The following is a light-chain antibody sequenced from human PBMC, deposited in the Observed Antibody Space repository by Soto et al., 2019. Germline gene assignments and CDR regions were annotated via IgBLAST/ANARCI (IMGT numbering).Light chain of an antibody. J-gene: IGLJ1*01. Sequence: QSVLTQPPSASGTPGQRVTISCSGSSSNIGSNTVNWYQQLPGTAPKLLIYSNNQRPSGVPDRFSGSKSGTSASLAISGLQSEDEADYYCAAWDDSLSGNVVGSGTKLTVL. CDR1: SSNIGSNT. V-gene: IGLV1-44*01. CDR2: SNN. CDR3: AAWDDSLSGNV.